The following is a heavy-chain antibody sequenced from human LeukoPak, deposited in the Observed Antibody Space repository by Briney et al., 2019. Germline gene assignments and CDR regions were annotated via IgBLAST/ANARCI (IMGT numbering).Heavy chain of an antibody. CDR2: ISAYNGNT. CDR3: AREISSGSFVDYYYYYMDV. J-gene: IGHJ6*03. Sequence: GASVKVSCKASGYTFTSYGISWVRQAPGQGLEWMGWISAYNGNTNYAQKLQGRVTMTTDTSTSTAYMELRSLRSDDTAVYYCAREISSGSFVDYYYYYMDVWGKGTTVTVSS. V-gene: IGHV1-18*01. CDR1: GYTFTSYG. D-gene: IGHD1-26*01.